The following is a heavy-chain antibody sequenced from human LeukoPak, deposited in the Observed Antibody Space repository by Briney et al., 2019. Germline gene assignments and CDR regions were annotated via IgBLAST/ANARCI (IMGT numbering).Heavy chain of an antibody. J-gene: IGHJ4*02. CDR1: GGSISSGGYY. Sequence: SETLSLTCTVSGGSISSGGYYWSWIRQHPGKGLEWIGYIYYSGSTYYNPSLKSRVTISVDTSKNQFSLKLSSVTAADTAVYYCARMEYYYDSSGASDYWGQGTLVTVSS. CDR3: ARMEYYYDSSGASDY. D-gene: IGHD3-22*01. CDR2: IYYSGST. V-gene: IGHV4-31*03.